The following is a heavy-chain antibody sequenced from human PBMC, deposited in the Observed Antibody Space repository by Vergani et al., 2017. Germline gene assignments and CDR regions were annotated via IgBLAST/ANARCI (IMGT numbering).Heavy chain of an antibody. CDR2: IGTAGDT. CDR3: ASEGPMVRGVPDY. J-gene: IGHJ4*02. Sequence: EVQLVESGGGLVQPGGSLRLSCAASGFTFSSYDMHWVRQATGKGLEWVSAIGTAGDTYYPGSVKGRFTISRENAKNSLYLQMNSLRAEDTAVYYCASEGPMVRGVPDYWGQGTLVTVSS. CDR1: GFTFSSYD. D-gene: IGHD3-10*01. V-gene: IGHV3-13*01.